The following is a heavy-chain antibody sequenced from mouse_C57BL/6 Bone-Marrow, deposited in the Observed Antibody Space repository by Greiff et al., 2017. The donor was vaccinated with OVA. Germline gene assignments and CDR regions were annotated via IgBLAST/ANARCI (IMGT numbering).Heavy chain of an antibody. J-gene: IGHJ2*01. CDR3: ARYKGRVAVDYFDY. Sequence: EVKLMESGGGLVQPGDSLSLSCAASGFTFTNYYMSWVRQPPGKALEWLAFIRNKPNGSTTEYSAYVKGRFTISRDNSQSILYLQMNALRAEDSATYYCARYKGRVAVDYFDYWGQGTALTVSS. D-gene: IGHD1-1*01. CDR1: GFTFTNYY. CDR2: IRNKPNGSTT. V-gene: IGHV7-3*01.